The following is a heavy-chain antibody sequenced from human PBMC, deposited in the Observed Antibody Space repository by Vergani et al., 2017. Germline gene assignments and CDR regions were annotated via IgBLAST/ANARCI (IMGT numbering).Heavy chain of an antibody. CDR3: ANQYFVSGNYLFDY. CDR2: ISGSGVSA. J-gene: IGHJ4*02. Sequence: EVQLLESGGGLVKPGGSLRLTCAASEFTFSNYAMNWVRQAPGKGLEWVSGISGSGVSAYYTDSVKGRFTISRDNSKNMLLLQMNNLRTEDTAIYYCANQYFVSGNYLFDYGGQGTLVTVAS. CDR1: EFTFSNYA. V-gene: IGHV3-23*01. D-gene: IGHD3-10*01.